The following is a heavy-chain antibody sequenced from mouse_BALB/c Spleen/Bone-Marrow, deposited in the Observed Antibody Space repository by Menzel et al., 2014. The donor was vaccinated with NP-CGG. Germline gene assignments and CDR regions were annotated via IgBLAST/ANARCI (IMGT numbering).Heavy chain of an antibody. CDR3: ARKKYGIPYAMDY. CDR1: GYSFTGYY. D-gene: IGHD2-10*02. Sequence: LVKTGASVKISCKASGYSFTGYYMHWVKQSHGKSLEWIGYISCYNGATSYNQKFKGKATFTVDTSSSTAYMQYNSLTSEDSAVYYCARKKYGIPYAMDYWGHGTSVTVSS. CDR2: ISCYNGAT. J-gene: IGHJ4*01. V-gene: IGHV1S34*01.